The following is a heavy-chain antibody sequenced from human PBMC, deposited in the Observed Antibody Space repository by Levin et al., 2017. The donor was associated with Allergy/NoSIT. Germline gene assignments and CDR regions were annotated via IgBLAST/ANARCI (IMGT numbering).Heavy chain of an antibody. CDR1: GGSISSSSYY. Sequence: PSETLSLTCTVSGGSISSSSYYWGWIRQPPGKGLEWIGSIYYSGSTYYNPSLKSRVTISVDTSKNQFSLKLSSVTAADTAVYYCVLTARDSPQDLSYFELLPDYWGQGTLVTVSS. D-gene: IGHD3-10*01. CDR3: VLTARDSPQDLSYFELLPDY. J-gene: IGHJ4*02. V-gene: IGHV4-39*01. CDR2: IYYSGST.